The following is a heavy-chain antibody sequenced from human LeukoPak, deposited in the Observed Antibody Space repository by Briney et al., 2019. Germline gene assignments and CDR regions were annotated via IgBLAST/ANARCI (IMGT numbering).Heavy chain of an antibody. Sequence: GASVKVSCKASGYTFTRYYMHWVGQAPGQGLEWMGWISPNTGGTDYAQKFQRRVTMTRYTSIITAYMELTRLRSDDTAVYYCARSGAAGSPRDAFDIWGQGTMVSVSS. CDR3: ARSGAAGSPRDAFDI. D-gene: IGHD6-13*01. CDR1: GYTFTRYY. CDR2: ISPNTGGT. V-gene: IGHV1-2*02. J-gene: IGHJ3*02.